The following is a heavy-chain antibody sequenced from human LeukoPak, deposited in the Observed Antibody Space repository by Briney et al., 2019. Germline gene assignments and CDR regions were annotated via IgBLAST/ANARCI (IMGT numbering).Heavy chain of an antibody. CDR2: ISYDGSNK. Sequence: TGGSLRLSCAASGFTFSSYAMHWVRQAPGKGLEWVAVISYDGSNKYYADSVKGRFTISRDNSKNTLYLQMNSLRAEDTAVYYCASCEAPITPPPYGFDVWGQGTEVTVSS. CDR3: ASCEAPITPPPYGFDV. V-gene: IGHV3-30-3*01. CDR1: GFTFSSYA. D-gene: IGHD5-12*01. J-gene: IGHJ6*02.